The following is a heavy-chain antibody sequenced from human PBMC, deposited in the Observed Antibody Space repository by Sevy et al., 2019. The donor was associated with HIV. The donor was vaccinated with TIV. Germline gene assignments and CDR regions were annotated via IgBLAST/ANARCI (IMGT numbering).Heavy chain of an antibody. CDR2: INPNSGGT. V-gene: IGHV1-2*02. J-gene: IGHJ4*02. D-gene: IGHD6-13*01. Sequence: ASVKVSCKASGYTFTGYYMHWVRQAPGQGLEWMGWINPNSGGTNYAQKFQGRVTMTRDTSISTAYMGLSRLSSDDTAVYYCARTPEAGSSWSGFDYWGQGTLVTASS. CDR3: ARTPEAGSSWSGFDY. CDR1: GYTFTGYY.